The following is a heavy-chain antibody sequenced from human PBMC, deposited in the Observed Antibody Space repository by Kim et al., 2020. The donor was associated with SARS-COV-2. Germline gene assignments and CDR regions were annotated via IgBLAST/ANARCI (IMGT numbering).Heavy chain of an antibody. CDR3: ASGAKVWYFDY. D-gene: IGHD2-15*01. J-gene: IGHJ4*02. CDR2: T. V-gene: IGHV3-23*01. Sequence: TDYADFVRGRFTISRDNSNGTVFLQMNSLRAEDTSVYYCASGAKVWYFDYWGQGTLVTVSS.